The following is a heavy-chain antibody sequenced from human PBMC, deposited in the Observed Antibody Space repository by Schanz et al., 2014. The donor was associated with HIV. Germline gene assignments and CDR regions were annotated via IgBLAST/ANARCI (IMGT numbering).Heavy chain of an antibody. CDR2: IIPIFGTA. V-gene: IGHV1-69*06. Sequence: QVQLVQSGAEVKKPGASVKVSCKASGYTFPDYYIHWVRQAPGQGLEWMGWIIPIFGTANYAQKFQGRVTITADKSTSXAYMELSSLRSEDTAVYYCAREGGQYKHYGMDVWGQGTTVTVSS. J-gene: IGHJ6*02. CDR3: AREGGQYKHYGMDV. D-gene: IGHD1-20*01. CDR1: GYTFPDYY.